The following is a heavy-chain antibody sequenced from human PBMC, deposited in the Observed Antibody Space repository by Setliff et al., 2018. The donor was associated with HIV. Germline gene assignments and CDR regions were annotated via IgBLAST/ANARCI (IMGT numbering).Heavy chain of an antibody. J-gene: IGHJ2*01. V-gene: IGHV4-39*01. D-gene: IGHD6-19*01. CDR2: IYYSGST. Sequence: LSLTCAVSGGSISSGSYYWGWIRQPPGKGLEWIGSIYYSGSTYYNPSLKSRLTISVDTSKNQFSLKLSSVTAADTAVYYCARGLSSGWYGYWYFDLWGRGTLVTVSS. CDR1: GGSISSGSYY. CDR3: ARGLSSGWYGYWYFDL.